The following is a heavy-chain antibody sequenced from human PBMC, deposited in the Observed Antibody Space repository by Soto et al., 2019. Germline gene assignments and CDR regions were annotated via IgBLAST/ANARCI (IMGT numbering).Heavy chain of an antibody. CDR1: GGSISSYY. CDR3: ARLYYYYYMDV. CDR2: IYYSGST. J-gene: IGHJ6*03. V-gene: IGHV4-59*08. Sequence: SETLSLTCTVSGGSISSYYWSWIRQPPGKGLEWIGYIYYSGSTNYNPSLKSRVTISVDTSKNQFSLKLSSVAAADTAVYYCARLYYYYYMDVWGKGTTVTVSS.